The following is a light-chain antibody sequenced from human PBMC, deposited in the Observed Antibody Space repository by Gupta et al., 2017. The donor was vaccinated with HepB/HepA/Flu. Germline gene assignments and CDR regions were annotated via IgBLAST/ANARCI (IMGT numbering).Light chain of an antibody. CDR3: CSYTSSSTVV. V-gene: IGLV2-14*03. CDR1: NSDVGAYNY. CDR2: DVS. Sequence: QSALTQPASVSGSPGQSITLSCPGTNSDVGAYNYVSWYQQHPGKAPKLMIYDVSNRPSGASNRFSGSKSGNTASLTISGLQAEDEADYYCCSYTSSSTVVFGGGTKLTVL. J-gene: IGLJ2*01.